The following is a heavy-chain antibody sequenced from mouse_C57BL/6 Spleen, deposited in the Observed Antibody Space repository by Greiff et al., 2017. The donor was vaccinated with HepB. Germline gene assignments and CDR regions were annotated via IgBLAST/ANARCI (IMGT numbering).Heavy chain of an antibody. CDR1: GYTFTSYW. D-gene: IGHD1-1*01. J-gene: IGHJ2*01. CDR3: ARTGSSPLFDY. CDR2: IYPSDSET. Sequence: QVQLQQPGAELVRPGSSVKLSCKASGYTFTSYWMDWVKQRPGQGLEWIGNIYPSDSETHYNQKFKDKATLTVDKSSSTAYMQLSSLTSEDSAVYYCARTGSSPLFDYWGQGTTLTVSS. V-gene: IGHV1-61*01.